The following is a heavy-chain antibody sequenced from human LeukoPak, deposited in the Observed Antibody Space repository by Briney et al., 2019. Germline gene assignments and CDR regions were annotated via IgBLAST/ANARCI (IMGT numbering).Heavy chain of an antibody. Sequence: PSETLSLTCTVSGGSISSTSYYWGWIRQPPGKGLEWIGSIYYSGSTFYNPSLKSRVTISVDTSKNHFSLKLTSVTAADTAVYYCARSVVGATGEVPFDYWGQGTLVTVSS. D-gene: IGHD1-26*01. V-gene: IGHV4-39*02. CDR2: IYYSGST. J-gene: IGHJ4*02. CDR1: GGSISSTSYY. CDR3: ARSVVGATGEVPFDY.